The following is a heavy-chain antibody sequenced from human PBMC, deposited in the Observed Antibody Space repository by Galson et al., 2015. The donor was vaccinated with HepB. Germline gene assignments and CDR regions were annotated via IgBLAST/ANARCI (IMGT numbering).Heavy chain of an antibody. D-gene: IGHD3-3*01. CDR1: GFTFTSSA. J-gene: IGHJ6*02. V-gene: IGHV1-58*02. CDR3: AATTGFWSGYYSFDYYGMDV. Sequence: SVKVSCKASGFTFTSSAMQWVRQARGQRLEWIGWIVVGSCNTNYAQKFQERVTITRDMSTSTAYMELSSLRSEDTAVYYCAATTGFWSGYYSFDYYGMDVWGQGTTVTVSS. CDR2: IVVGSCNT.